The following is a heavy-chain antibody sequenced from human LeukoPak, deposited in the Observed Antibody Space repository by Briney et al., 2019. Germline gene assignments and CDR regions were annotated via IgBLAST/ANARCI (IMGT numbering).Heavy chain of an antibody. CDR1: GFTLSNHW. CDR3: VRNNAMDV. J-gene: IGHJ6*02. D-gene: IGHD2-8*01. CDR2: VNRDGSET. Sequence: GGSLRLSCAASGFTLSNHWMTWVRQVPGRGPEWVANVNRDGSETCYLDSVKGRFTISRDNAKSSLNLQMNSLRAEDTALYYCVRNNAMDVWGQGTAVIVSS. V-gene: IGHV3-7*03.